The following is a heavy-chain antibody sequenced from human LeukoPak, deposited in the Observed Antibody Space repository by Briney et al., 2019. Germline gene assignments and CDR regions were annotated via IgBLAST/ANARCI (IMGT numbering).Heavy chain of an antibody. CDR3: AELGITMIGGV. J-gene: IGHJ6*04. CDR1: GFTFSNAW. D-gene: IGHD3-10*02. V-gene: IGHV3-48*04. CDR2: ISSSGSTI. Sequence: GGSLRLSCAASGFTFSNAWMNWVRQAPGKGLEWVSYISSSGSTIYYANSVKGRFTISRDNAKNSLYLQMNSLRAEDTAVYYCAELGITMIGGVWGKGTTVTISS.